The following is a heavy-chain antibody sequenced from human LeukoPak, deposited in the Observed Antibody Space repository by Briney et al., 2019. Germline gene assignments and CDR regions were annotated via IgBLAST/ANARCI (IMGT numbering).Heavy chain of an antibody. D-gene: IGHD3-22*01. CDR3: ARAGHYYDSSGYYLY. CDR2: IRYDGSNK. V-gene: IGHV3-30*02. J-gene: IGHJ4*02. Sequence: GGSLRLSCAASGFTFSSYGMHWVRQAPGKGLEWVAFIRYDGSNKHYADSVKGRFTISRDNSKNTLYLQMNSLRAEDTAVYYCARAGHYYDSSGYYLYWGQGTLVTVSS. CDR1: GFTFSSYG.